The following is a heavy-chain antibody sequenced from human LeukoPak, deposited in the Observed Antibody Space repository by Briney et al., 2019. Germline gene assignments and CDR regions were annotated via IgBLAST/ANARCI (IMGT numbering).Heavy chain of an antibody. CDR2: IRYDGSNK. Sequence: GGSLRLSCAASGFTFSTYWMTWVRQAPGKGLEWVAFIRYDGSNKYYADSVKGRFTISRDNSKNTLYLQMNSLRAEDTAVYYCAKEFYDSSGYLDYWGQGTLVTVSS. CDR1: GFTFSTYW. V-gene: IGHV3-30*02. D-gene: IGHD3-22*01. J-gene: IGHJ4*02. CDR3: AKEFYDSSGYLDY.